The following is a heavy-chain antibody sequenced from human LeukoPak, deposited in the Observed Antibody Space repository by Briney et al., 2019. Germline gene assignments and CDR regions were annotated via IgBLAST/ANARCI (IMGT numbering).Heavy chain of an antibody. V-gene: IGHV1-69*13. CDR3: ARDGDRNNWDVDY. J-gene: IGHJ4*02. CDR2: IIPIFGTA. Sequence: SVKVSCKASGGTFSSYTIIWVRQAPGQGLEWMGGIIPIFGTADYAQNFQGRVTFTADESTSTAYMELSSLRSEDTAVYYCARDGDRNNWDVDYWGQGTLVTASS. D-gene: IGHD1-1*01. CDR1: GGTFSSYT.